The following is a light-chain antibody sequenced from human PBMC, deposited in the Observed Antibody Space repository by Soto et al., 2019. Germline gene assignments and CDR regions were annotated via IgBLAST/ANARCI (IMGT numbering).Light chain of an antibody. CDR3: QQYGSSPRIT. J-gene: IGKJ5*01. CDR2: GAS. V-gene: IGKV3-20*01. Sequence: EIVMTQSPATLSVSPGERATLSCGASQSISSNSLAWYQQKPGQAPRLFIYGASTRATGVPDRFSGSGSGTHFTLTISRLEPEDFALYYCQQYGSSPRITFGQGTRLEIK. CDR1: QSISSNS.